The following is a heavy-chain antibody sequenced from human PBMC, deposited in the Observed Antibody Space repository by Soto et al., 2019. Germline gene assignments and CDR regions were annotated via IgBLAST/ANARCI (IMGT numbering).Heavy chain of an antibody. D-gene: IGHD2-15*01. CDR2: ISGSGGST. J-gene: IGHJ5*02. CDR1: GFTFSSYA. CDR3: AKDYSGGSKSSLYNWFDP. Sequence: EVQLLESGGGLVQPGGSLRLSCAASGFTFSSYAMSWVRQAPGKGLEWVSAISGSGGSTYYADSVKGRFTISRDNSKNTRYIQRNSLRADDTAVYYCAKDYSGGSKSSLYNWFDPWGQGALVTVSS. V-gene: IGHV3-23*01.